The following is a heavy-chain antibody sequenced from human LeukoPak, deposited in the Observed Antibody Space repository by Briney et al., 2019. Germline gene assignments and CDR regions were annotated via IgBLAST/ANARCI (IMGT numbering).Heavy chain of an antibody. CDR3: ARGGGYSSSWYGGYFDY. V-gene: IGHV4-34*01. J-gene: IGHJ4*02. D-gene: IGHD6-13*01. CDR2: INHSGST. CDR1: GGSFSGYY. Sequence: SETLSLTCAVYGGSFSGYYWSWIRQPPGNGLEWIGEINHSGSTNYNPSLKSRVTISVDTSKNQFSLKLSSVTAADTAVYYCARGGGYSSSWYGGYFDYWGQGTLVTVSS.